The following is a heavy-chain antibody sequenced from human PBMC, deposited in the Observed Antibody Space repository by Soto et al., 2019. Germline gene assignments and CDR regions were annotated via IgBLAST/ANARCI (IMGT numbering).Heavy chain of an antibody. D-gene: IGHD3-10*02. J-gene: IGHJ4*02. Sequence: QVQLVESGGGVVQPGRSLRLSCAASGFTFSSYGMHWVRQAPGKGLEWVAVIWYDGSNKYYADSLKGRYTISRDNSKSTLYLPMTSLRADDTIVYYCARESSRLIQPQYYVNDSWGLGTLVTVSS. CDR1: GFTFSSYG. CDR3: ARESSRLIQPQYYVNDS. V-gene: IGHV3-33*01. CDR2: IWYDGSNK.